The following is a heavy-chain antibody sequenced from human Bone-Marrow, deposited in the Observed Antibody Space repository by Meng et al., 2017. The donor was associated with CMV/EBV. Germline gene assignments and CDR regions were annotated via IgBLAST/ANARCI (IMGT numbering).Heavy chain of an antibody. J-gene: IGHJ6*02. Sequence: GSLRLSCTVSGGSISSSSYYWGWIRQPPGKGLEWIGSIYYSGSTYYNPSLKSRVTISVDTSKNQFSLKLSSVTAADTAVYYCARGTKKSCSSTSCYRGYYYYYGMDVWGQGTTVTVSS. CDR1: GGSISSSSYY. D-gene: IGHD2-2*02. CDR3: ARGTKKSCSSTSCYRGYYYYYGMDV. V-gene: IGHV4-39*07. CDR2: IYYSGST.